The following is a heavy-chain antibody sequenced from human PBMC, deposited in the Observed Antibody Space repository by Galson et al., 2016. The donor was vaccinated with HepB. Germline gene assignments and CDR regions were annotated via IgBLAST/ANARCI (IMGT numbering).Heavy chain of an antibody. J-gene: IGHJ3*02. Sequence: SLRLSCAASGFTLSKYALHWVRQAPGKGLEWVAVISTNGISQNYEDSVKGRFTVYRDNSKNTVDLQMNSLRPEDTAVYYCAKDQGILRHFDWLTYDAFDMWGQGTMVTVSS. CDR1: GFTLSKYA. CDR3: AKDQGILRHFDWLTYDAFDM. V-gene: IGHV3-30*18. CDR2: ISTNGISQ. D-gene: IGHD3-9*01.